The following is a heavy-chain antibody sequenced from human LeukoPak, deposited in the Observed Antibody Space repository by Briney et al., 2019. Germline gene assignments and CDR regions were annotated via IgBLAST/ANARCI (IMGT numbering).Heavy chain of an antibody. V-gene: IGHV4-61*02. CDR1: GGSISSGSYY. CDR2: IYTSGST. CDR3: AGEEGWGDYFDY. D-gene: IGHD3-10*01. J-gene: IGHJ4*02. Sequence: PSQTLSLTCTVSGGSISSGSYYWSWIRQPAGKGLEWIGRIYTSGSTNYNPSLKSRVTISVDTSKNQFSLKLSFVTAADTAVYYCAGEEGWGDYFDYWGQGTLVTVSS.